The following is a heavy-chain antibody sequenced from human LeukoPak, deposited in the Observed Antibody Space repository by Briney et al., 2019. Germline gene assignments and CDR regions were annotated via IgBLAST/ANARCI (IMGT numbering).Heavy chain of an antibody. J-gene: IGHJ4*02. CDR2: MYYSGGT. CDR3: ARGPSHSDGDY. Sequence: SETLSLTCTVSGGSIISYYWSWIRQPPGKGLEWIGYMYYSGGTNYNPSLKSRVTISVDTSKNQFSLKLSSVTAADTAVYYCARGPSHSDGDYWGQGTLVTVSS. CDR1: GGSIISYY. V-gene: IGHV4-59*12. D-gene: IGHD2-15*01.